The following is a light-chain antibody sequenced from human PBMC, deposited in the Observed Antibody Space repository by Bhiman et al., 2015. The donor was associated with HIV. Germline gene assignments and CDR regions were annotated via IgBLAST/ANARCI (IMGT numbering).Light chain of an antibody. Sequence: QSALAQPASVSGSLGQSITISCSGTASDVGGYTDVSWCQQHPGKAPKLMIYDVSNRPSGVSNRFSGSKSGNTASLTISGLQTEDEADYYCSSYTSSSTYVFGSGTKVTVL. CDR2: DVS. CDR1: ASDVGGYTD. CDR3: SSYTSSSTYV. V-gene: IGLV2-14*03. J-gene: IGLJ1*01.